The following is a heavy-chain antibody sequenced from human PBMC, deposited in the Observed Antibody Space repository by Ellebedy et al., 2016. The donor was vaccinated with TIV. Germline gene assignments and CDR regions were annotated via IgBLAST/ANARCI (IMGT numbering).Heavy chain of an antibody. D-gene: IGHD1-26*01. Sequence: GESLKISXAASGFTLSTYAMHWVRQAPGKGLDYVAVIRNNGDSTYYADSVKGRFTISRDNSKNTLYLQMSSLRVEDTAIYFCVKGCGSYRYNGMDVWGQGTTVTVSS. J-gene: IGHJ6*02. CDR2: IRNNGDST. CDR3: VKGCGSYRYNGMDV. V-gene: IGHV3-64D*06. CDR1: GFTLSTYA.